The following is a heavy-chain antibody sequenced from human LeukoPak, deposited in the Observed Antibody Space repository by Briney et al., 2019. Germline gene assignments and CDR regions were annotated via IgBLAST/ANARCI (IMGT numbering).Heavy chain of an antibody. Sequence: KPSETLSLTCTVSGGSISSYYWSWIRQPPGKGLEWIGYIYYSGSTNYNPSLKSRVTISVDTSKNQFSLKLSSVTAADTAVYYCAREHFRTAMTDYYYGMDVWGQGTTVTVSS. J-gene: IGHJ6*02. V-gene: IGHV4-59*01. D-gene: IGHD5-18*01. CDR1: GGSISSYY. CDR2: IYYSGST. CDR3: AREHFRTAMTDYYYGMDV.